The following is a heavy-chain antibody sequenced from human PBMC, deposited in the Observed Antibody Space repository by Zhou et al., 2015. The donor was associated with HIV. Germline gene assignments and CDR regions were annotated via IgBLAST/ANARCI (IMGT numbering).Heavy chain of an antibody. J-gene: IGHJ4*02. D-gene: IGHD1-26*01. V-gene: IGHV1-8*02. CDR1: GGTFRNYA. Sequence: QVQLVQSGAEVQKPGSSVKVSCMASGGTFRNYAISWVRQAPGQGLEWMGWMNSDNGRTGYAQKFKGRVTMTRDTSTSTAYMDMSSLRPEDTAVYYCARGRWELPDSYWGQGTLVTVSS. CDR2: MNSDNGRT. CDR3: ARGRWELPDSY.